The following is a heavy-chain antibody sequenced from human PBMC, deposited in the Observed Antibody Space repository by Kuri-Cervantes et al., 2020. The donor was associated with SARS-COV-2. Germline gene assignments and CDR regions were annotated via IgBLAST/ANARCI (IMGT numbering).Heavy chain of an antibody. J-gene: IGHJ6*03. Sequence: SETLSLTCAVYGGSFSGYYWSWIRQPPGKGLEWIGEINHSGSTNYNPSLKSRVTISVDTSKNQFYLKLSSVTAADTAVYYCARAITGIEHTVVWIATYYYYYYMDVGGKGTTVTVSS. CDR3: ARAITGIEHTVVWIATYYYYYYMDV. V-gene: IGHV4-34*01. CDR2: INHSGST. CDR1: GGSFSGYY. D-gene: IGHD2-21*01.